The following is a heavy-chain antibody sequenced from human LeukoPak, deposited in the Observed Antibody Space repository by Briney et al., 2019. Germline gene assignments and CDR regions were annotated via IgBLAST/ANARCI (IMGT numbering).Heavy chain of an antibody. CDR3: ARGDTSAYCSFDY. CDR1: GYTFTGYY. D-gene: IGHD3-22*01. V-gene: IGHV1-2*02. CDR2: INPNSGGT. J-gene: IGHJ4*02. Sequence: ASVKVSCKASGYTFTGYYMHWVRQAPGQGLEWMGWINPNSGGTNYAQKFQGRVTRTRDTSISTAYMELSRLRSDDTAVYYCARGDTSAYCSFDYWGQGTLVTVSS.